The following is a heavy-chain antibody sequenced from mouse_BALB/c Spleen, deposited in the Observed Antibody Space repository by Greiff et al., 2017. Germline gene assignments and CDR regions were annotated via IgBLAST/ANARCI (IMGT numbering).Heavy chain of an antibody. D-gene: IGHD3-3*01. Sequence: VQLQQSGAELARPGASVKLSCTASGYTFTSYWMQWVRQRPGQGLEWIGSIYPGDGDTRYTQKFKGKATLTADKSSTTAYMQLSSWASEDSAVYYYERTPGAADMDDWGQGTTVTVSS. CDR3: ERTPGAADMDD. CDR2: IYPGDGDT. J-gene: IGHJ4*01. V-gene: IGHV1-87*01. CDR1: GYTFTSYW.